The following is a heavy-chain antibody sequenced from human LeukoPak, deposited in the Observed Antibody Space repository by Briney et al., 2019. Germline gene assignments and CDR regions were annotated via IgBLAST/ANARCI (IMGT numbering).Heavy chain of an antibody. J-gene: IGHJ4*02. CDR2: IYYSGST. CDR3: ARVPCYYDSSGYYYHTHFDY. V-gene: IGHV4-30-4*08. CDR1: GGSISSGDYY. Sequence: SETLSLTCTVSGGSISSGDYYWSWIRQPPGKGLEWIGYIYYSGSTYYNPSLKSRVTISVDTSKNQFSLKLSSVTAADTAVYYCARVPCYYDSSGYYYHTHFDYWGQGTLVTVSS. D-gene: IGHD3-22*01.